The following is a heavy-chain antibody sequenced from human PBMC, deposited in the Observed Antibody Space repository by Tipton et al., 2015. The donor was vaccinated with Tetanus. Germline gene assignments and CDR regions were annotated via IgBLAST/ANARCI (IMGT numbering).Heavy chain of an antibody. CDR1: GDSVSSNSAA. V-gene: IGHV6-1*01. CDR3: TRGGGYYGSGSTNYYYYYGMDV. CDR2: TYYRSKWYN. J-gene: IGHJ6*02. Sequence: TLSLTCAISGDSVSSNSAAWNWIRQSPSRGLEWLGRTYYRSKWYNDYAVSVKSRITINPDTSKNQFSLQLNSVTPEDTAVYYCTRGGGYYGSGSTNYYYYYGMDVWGQGTTVTVSS. D-gene: IGHD3-10*01.